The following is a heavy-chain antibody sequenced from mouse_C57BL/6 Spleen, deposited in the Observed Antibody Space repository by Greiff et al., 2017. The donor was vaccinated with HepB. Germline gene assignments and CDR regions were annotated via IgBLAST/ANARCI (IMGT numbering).Heavy chain of an antibody. V-gene: IGHV1-80*01. CDR3: AREGTAQV. CDR2: IYPGDGDT. Sequence: VKLMESGAELVKPGASVKISCKASGYAFSSYWMNWVKQRPGKGLEWIGQIYPGDGDTNYNGKFKGKATLTADKSSSTAYMQLSSLTSEDSAVYFCAREGTAQVWGQGTLVTVSA. D-gene: IGHD3-2*02. J-gene: IGHJ3*01. CDR1: GYAFSSYW.